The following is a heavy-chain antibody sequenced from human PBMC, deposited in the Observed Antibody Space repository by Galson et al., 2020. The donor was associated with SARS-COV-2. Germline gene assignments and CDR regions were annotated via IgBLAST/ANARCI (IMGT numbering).Heavy chain of an antibody. CDR3: ARGNTVSRFFNYYYGMDV. CDR1: GGSFSGYY. V-gene: IGHV4-34*01. Sequence: SETLSLTCAVYGGSFSGYYWSWIRQPPGKGLEWIGEINHSGSTNYNPSLKSRVTISVDTSKNQFSLKLSSVTAADTAVYYCARGNTVSRFFNYYYGMDVWGQGTTVTVSS. D-gene: IGHD4-4*01. J-gene: IGHJ6*02. CDR2: INHSGST.